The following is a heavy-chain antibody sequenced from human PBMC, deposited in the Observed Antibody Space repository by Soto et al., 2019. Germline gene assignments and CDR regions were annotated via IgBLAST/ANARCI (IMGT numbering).Heavy chain of an antibody. J-gene: IGHJ4*02. V-gene: IGHV3-33*01. CDR3: ARNRDGYNSFWDY. CDR1: GFTFSSYG. Sequence: QVQLVESGGGVVQPGRSLRLSCAASGFTFSSYGMHWVRQAPGKGLEWVAVIWYDGSNKYYADSVKGRFTISRDNSKNTLYRQMNSLRAEDMAVYYCARNRDGYNSFWDYWGQGTLVTVSS. CDR2: IWYDGSNK. D-gene: IGHD5-12*01.